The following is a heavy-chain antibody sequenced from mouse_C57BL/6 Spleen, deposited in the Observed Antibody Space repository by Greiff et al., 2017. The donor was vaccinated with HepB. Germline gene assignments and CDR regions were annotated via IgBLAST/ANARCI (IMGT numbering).Heavy chain of an antibody. D-gene: IGHD1-1*01. V-gene: IGHV1-15*01. J-gene: IGHJ3*01. CDR1: GYTFTDYE. Sequence: VKLQESGAELVRPGASVTLSCKASGYTFTDYEMHWVKQTPVHGLEWIGAIDPETGGTAYNQKFKGKAILTADKSSSTAYMELRSLTSEDSAVYYCTNGGYGSSPWFAYWGQGTLVTVSA. CDR2: IDPETGGT. CDR3: TNGGYGSSPWFAY.